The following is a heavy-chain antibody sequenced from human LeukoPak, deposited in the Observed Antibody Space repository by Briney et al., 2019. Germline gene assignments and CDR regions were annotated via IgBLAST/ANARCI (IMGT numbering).Heavy chain of an antibody. V-gene: IGHV5-51*01. J-gene: IGHJ4*02. CDR3: ARSAAARRGLYFDY. CDR2: IYPGDSDT. D-gene: IGHD6-6*01. CDR1: GFPFSSYW. Sequence: GAALQISCKGSGFPFSSYWIGWGRQMPGKGLERMGIIYPGDSDTRYSPSFQGQVTISADNSITTAYLQWSSLKASDTAMYYCARSAAARRGLYFDYWGQGTLVTISS.